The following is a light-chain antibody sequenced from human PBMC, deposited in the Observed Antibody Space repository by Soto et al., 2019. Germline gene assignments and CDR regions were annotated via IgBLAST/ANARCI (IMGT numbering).Light chain of an antibody. CDR1: QSISTY. V-gene: IGKV1-39*01. CDR2: SAS. J-gene: IGKJ1*01. Sequence: DIKMTQSPSSLSASVGGRVTISCRAGQSISTYLNWYQQKPGTAPRLLIYSASSVKTGVPPRFSGSGSGRDFTLTISSLRPEDISTYFCQQSYTSPPWTFGQGTKVDI. CDR3: QQSYTSPPWT.